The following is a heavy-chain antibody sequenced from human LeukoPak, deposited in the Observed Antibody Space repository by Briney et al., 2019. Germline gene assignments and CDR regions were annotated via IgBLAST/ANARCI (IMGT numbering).Heavy chain of an antibody. D-gene: IGHD6-6*01. J-gene: IGHJ3*02. CDR1: GYTLTELS. V-gene: IGHV1-24*01. CDR2: FDPEDGET. Sequence: ASVKVSCKVSGYTLTELSMHWVRQAPGKGLEWMGGFDPEDGETIYAQKFQGRVTMTGDMSTSTVYMELSSLRSEDTAVYYCARVLSTSRRHDAFDIWGQGTMVTVSS. CDR3: ARVLSTSRRHDAFDI.